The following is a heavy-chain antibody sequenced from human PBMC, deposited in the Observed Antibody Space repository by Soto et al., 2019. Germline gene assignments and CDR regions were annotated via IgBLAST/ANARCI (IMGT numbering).Heavy chain of an antibody. Sequence: SVKVSCKASGFTFTSSAMQWVRQARGQRLEWIGWIVPDSGTTNYAQKFQGWVTMTRDMSTSTAYMELSRLRSDDTAVYYCARDIRPVLLWFGEYTDAFDIWGQGTMVTVSS. D-gene: IGHD3-10*01. CDR2: IVPDSGTT. J-gene: IGHJ3*02. V-gene: IGHV1-58*02. CDR3: ARDIRPVLLWFGEYTDAFDI. CDR1: GFTFTSSA.